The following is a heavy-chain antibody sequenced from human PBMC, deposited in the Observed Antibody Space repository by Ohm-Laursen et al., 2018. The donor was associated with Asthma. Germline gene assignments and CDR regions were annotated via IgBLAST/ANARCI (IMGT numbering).Heavy chain of an antibody. CDR1: GGSVSSGSYY. Sequence: SDTLSLTCTVSGGSVSSGSYYWSWIRQPPGKGLEWIGYIYHSGSTYYNPSLKSRVTMSVDTSKNQFSLKLSSVTAADTAVYYCVRAWKSGYWGQGTLVTVSS. J-gene: IGHJ4*02. CDR2: IYHSGST. V-gene: IGHV4-61*01. CDR3: VRAWKSGY. D-gene: IGHD1-1*01.